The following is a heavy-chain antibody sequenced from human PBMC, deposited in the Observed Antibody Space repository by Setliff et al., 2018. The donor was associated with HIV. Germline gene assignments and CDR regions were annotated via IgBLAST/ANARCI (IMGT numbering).Heavy chain of an antibody. V-gene: IGHV5-51*01. J-gene: IGHJ6*03. Sequence: PGESLKISCKGSGYSFTSYWIGRVRQMPGKGLEWMGIIYPGDSDTRYSPSFQGQVTISADKSISTAYLQWSSLKASDTAMYYYARMSNYYYYYMDVWGKGTTVTVSS. CDR2: IYPGDSDT. CDR1: GYSFTSYW. CDR3: ARMSNYYYYYMDV.